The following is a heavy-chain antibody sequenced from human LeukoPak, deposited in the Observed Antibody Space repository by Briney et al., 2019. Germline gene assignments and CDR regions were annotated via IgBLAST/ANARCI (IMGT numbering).Heavy chain of an antibody. CDR2: IIHSGST. Sequence: SQTLSLTCAVYGGSFSGFCWSWISHPPGKWLEWNGEIIHSGSTNYNPSLKSRVTISVDTSKNQFSLKLSPVTAADTAVYYCARTALFGVVNSVVAFDIWGQGTMVTVSS. D-gene: IGHD3-3*01. CDR3: ARTALFGVVNSVVAFDI. V-gene: IGHV4-34*12. J-gene: IGHJ3*02. CDR1: GGSFSGFC.